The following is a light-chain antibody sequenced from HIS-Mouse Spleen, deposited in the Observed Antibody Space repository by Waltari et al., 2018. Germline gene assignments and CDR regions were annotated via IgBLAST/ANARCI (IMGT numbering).Light chain of an antibody. CDR3: SSYTSSSTLV. V-gene: IGLV2-14*01. CDR1: SSDVGGYNY. CDR2: EVS. J-gene: IGLJ3*02. Sequence: QSALTQPASVSGSPGQSITISCTGPSSDVGGYNYVPWYQQHPGKAPKLMLYEVSNRPSGVSNRFSGSKSGNTASLTISGLQAEDEADYYCSSYTSSSTLVFGGGTKLTVL.